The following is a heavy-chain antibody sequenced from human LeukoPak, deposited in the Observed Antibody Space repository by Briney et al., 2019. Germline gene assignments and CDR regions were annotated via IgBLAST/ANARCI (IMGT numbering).Heavy chain of an antibody. CDR1: GGSVSSGSYY. CDR3: ARAPKYSSSWYYFDY. V-gene: IGHV4-61*02. CDR2: VYTSGST. D-gene: IGHD6-13*01. J-gene: IGHJ4*02. Sequence: ASETLSLTCTVSGGSVSSGSYYWSWIRQPAGKGLEWIGRVYTSGSTNYNPSLKSRVTVSVDTSKNQFSLKLSSVTAADTAVYYCARAPKYSSSWYYFDYWGQGTLVTVSS.